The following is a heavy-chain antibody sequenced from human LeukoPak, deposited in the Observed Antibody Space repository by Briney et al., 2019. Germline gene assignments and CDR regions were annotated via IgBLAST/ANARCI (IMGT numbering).Heavy chain of an antibody. V-gene: IGHV4-4*07. CDR1: GGSISSYY. CDR2: VFTSAIISGNT. D-gene: IGHD6-13*01. CDR3: ARDLGVFSSSLDY. J-gene: IGHJ4*02. Sequence: SETLSLTCTVSGGSISSYYWSWIRQPPGKGLEWIGRVFTSAIISGNTNYNPSLKSRVTMSVDSSKNQFSLKLRSVTAADTAVYYCARDLGVFSSSLDYWGQGTLVTVSS.